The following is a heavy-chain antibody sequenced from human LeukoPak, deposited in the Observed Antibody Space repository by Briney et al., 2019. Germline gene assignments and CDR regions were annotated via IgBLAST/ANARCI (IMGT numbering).Heavy chain of an antibody. V-gene: IGHV3-23*01. Sequence: GGSLRLSCVVSGFTFSNYAMSWVRQAPGKGLEWVSAISASGGSIYYAGSVKGRFTISRDKSKNTLYLQMNSLRAEDTAVYYCVKDLRAALIGAVYGMDVWGQGTTVTVSS. J-gene: IGHJ6*02. CDR1: GFTFSNYA. CDR2: ISASGGSI. CDR3: VKDLRAALIGAVYGMDV. D-gene: IGHD6-13*01.